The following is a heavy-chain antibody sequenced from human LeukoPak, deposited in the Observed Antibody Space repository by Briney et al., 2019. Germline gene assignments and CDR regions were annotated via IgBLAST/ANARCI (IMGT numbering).Heavy chain of an antibody. CDR1: GGSISSSSYY. Sequence: PSETLSLTCTVSGGSISSSSYYWGWIRQPPGKGLEWVANIKQDGSEIYYVDSVKGRFTISRDNSRNSLYLQMNSLRAEDTSVYYCARDKIVGPTALDYWGRGTLVTVSS. J-gene: IGHJ4*02. CDR3: ARDKIVGPTALDY. CDR2: IKQDGSEI. V-gene: IGHV3-7*01. D-gene: IGHD2-21*01.